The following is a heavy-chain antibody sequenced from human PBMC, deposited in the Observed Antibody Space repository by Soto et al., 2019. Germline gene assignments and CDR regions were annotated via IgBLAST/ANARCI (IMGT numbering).Heavy chain of an antibody. Sequence: QVQLVQSGAEVKKPGSSVRVSCKASGGTFNSYAINWVRQAPGQGLEWMGGIGPFFTTANYAQKFQGRVTITAAESTSTAHMELSRLSSDDTAVYYCARGGYISSNRFNYGGQGTLVTVSS. CDR3: ARGGYISSNRFNY. J-gene: IGHJ4*02. D-gene: IGHD6-6*01. CDR1: GGTFNSYA. CDR2: IGPFFTTA. V-gene: IGHV1-69*01.